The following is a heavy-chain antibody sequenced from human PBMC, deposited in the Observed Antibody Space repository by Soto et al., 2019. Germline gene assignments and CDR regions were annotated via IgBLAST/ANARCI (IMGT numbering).Heavy chain of an antibody. D-gene: IGHD3-10*01. CDR3: ARVGVDYYGSGSAGTADY. CDR1: GGTFSSYT. J-gene: IGHJ4*02. Sequence: QVQLVQSGAEVKKPGSSVKVSCKASGGTFSSYTISWVRQAPGQGLEWMGRIIPILGIANYAQKFQGRVTITADKSTSTAYMELSSLRSEDTAVYYCARVGVDYYGSGSAGTADYWGQGTLVTVSS. V-gene: IGHV1-69*02. CDR2: IIPILGIA.